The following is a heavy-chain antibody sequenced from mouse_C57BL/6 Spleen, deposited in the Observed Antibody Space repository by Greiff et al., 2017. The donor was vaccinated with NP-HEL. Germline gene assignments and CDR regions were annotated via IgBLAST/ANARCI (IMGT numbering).Heavy chain of an antibody. Sequence: DVKLVESGGGLVQPGGSLSLSCAASGFTFTDYYMGWVRQPPGKALEWLGFIRNKANGYTTEYSASVKGRFTISSDNSQSILYLQMNALGAEASATYYCARSIGDYVYFDVWGTGTTVTVSS. CDR2: IRNKANGYTT. CDR1: GFTFTDYY. D-gene: IGHD1-1*01. CDR3: ARSIGDYVYFDV. V-gene: IGHV7-3*01. J-gene: IGHJ1*03.